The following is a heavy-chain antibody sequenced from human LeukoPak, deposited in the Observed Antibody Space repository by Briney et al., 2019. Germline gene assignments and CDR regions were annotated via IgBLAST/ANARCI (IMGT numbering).Heavy chain of an antibody. J-gene: IGHJ4*02. D-gene: IGHD6-6*01. V-gene: IGHV1-69*13. Sequence: SVKVSCKASGGTFSSYAISWVRQAPGQGLEWMGGIIPIFGTANYAQKFQGRVTITADESTSTAYMELSSLRSEDTAVYYCATPQVYSSSSLFDYWGQGTLVTASS. CDR2: IIPIFGTA. CDR1: GGTFSSYA. CDR3: ATPQVYSSSSLFDY.